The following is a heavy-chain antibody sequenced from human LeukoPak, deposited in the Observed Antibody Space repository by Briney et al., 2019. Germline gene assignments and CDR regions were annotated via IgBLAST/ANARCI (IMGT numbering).Heavy chain of an antibody. D-gene: IGHD3-3*01. CDR3: ARGRFLEWLLYYYGMDV. Sequence: SVKVSCKASGGTFSSYAISWVRQAPGQGLEWMGGIIPIFGTANYAQKFQGRVTITADESTSTAYMELSSLRSEDTAVYYCARGRFLEWLLYYYGMDVWGRGTTVTVSS. CDR2: IIPIFGTA. CDR1: GGTFSSYA. V-gene: IGHV1-69*13. J-gene: IGHJ6*02.